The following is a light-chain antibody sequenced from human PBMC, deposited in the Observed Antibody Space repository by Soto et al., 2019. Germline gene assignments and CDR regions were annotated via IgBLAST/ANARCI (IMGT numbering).Light chain of an antibody. V-gene: IGKV3D-15*01. J-gene: IGKJ4*01. CDR3: QQYGNLPLT. Sequence: EIVMTQSPATLSVSPGERATLSCRASQSVSSNLAWYQQKPGQAPRLLIYGASTRATGVPDRFSGSGSGTDYTLTISRLEPEDFAVYYCQQYGNLPLTFGGGTKVEIK. CDR1: QSVSSN. CDR2: GAS.